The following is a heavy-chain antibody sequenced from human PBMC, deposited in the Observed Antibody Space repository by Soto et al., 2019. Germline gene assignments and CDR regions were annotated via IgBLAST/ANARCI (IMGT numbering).Heavy chain of an antibody. D-gene: IGHD3-10*01. CDR3: AKDRYGSGSLPYYFDY. CDR2: ISGSGGST. CDR1: GFTFSSYA. Sequence: GGSLRLSCAASGFTFSSYAMSWVRQAPGKGLEWVSAISGSGGSTYYADSLKGRFTISRDNSKNTLYLQMNSLRAEDTAVYDCAKDRYGSGSLPYYFDYWGQGTLVTVSS. J-gene: IGHJ4*02. V-gene: IGHV3-23*01.